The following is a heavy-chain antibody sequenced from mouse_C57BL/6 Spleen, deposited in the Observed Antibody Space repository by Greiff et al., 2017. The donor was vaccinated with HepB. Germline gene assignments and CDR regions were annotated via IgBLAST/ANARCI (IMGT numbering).Heavy chain of an antibody. CDR1: GFTFSDYG. Sequence: DVMLVESGGGLVKPGGSLKLSCAASGFTFSDYGMHWVRQAPEKGLEWVAYISSGSSTIYYADTVKGRFTISRDNAKNTLFLQMTSLRSEDTAMYYCARPDDYYGSSLLFAYWGQGTLVTVSA. CDR3: ARPDDYYGSSLLFAY. CDR2: ISSGSSTI. J-gene: IGHJ3*01. D-gene: IGHD1-1*01. V-gene: IGHV5-17*01.